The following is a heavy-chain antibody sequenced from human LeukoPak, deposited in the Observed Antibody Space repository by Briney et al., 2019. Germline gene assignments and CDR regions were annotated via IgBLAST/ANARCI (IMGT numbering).Heavy chain of an antibody. V-gene: IGHV1-69*04. J-gene: IGHJ5*02. CDR3: ARDPGPNIAVAGTVWFDP. D-gene: IGHD6-19*01. CDR1: GGTFSSYA. Sequence: SVKVSFKASGGTFSSYAISWVRQAPGQGLEWMGRIIPILGIANYAQKFQGRVTITADKSTSTAYMELSSLRSEDTAVYYCARDPGPNIAVAGTVWFDPWGQGTLVTVSS. CDR2: IIPILGIA.